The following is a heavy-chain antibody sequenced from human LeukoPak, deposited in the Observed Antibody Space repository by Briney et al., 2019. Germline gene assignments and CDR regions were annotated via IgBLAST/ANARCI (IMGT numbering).Heavy chain of an antibody. V-gene: IGHV4-61*01. Sequence: SETLPLTCTVSGGSVSSDSYYWSWVRQPPGKGLDWIGYIYYRGSTKYNPSLKSRVTISVETSKNQFSLKLSSVTAADTAVYYCAREHQSMDVWGQGTTVTVSS. CDR1: GGSVSSDSYY. CDR3: AREHQSMDV. CDR2: IYYRGST. D-gene: IGHD2-2*01. J-gene: IGHJ6*02.